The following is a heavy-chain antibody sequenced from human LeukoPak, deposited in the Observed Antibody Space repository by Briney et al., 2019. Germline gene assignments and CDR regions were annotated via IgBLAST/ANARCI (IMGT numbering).Heavy chain of an antibody. Sequence: ASVKVSCKTSGYTFTGYYIHWVRQAPGQGLEWMAWINPKSGDTNYAQKFQGRVTMTGDTSISTAHMELCRLRSDDTALYYCARVGHYYDSCGYYTFDYWGQGTLVTVSS. CDR3: ARVGHYYDSCGYYTFDY. CDR1: GYTFTGYY. CDR2: INPKSGDT. D-gene: IGHD3-22*01. V-gene: IGHV1-2*02. J-gene: IGHJ4*02.